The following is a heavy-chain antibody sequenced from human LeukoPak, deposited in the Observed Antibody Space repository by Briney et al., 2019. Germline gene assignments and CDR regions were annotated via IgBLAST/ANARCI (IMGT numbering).Heavy chain of an antibody. J-gene: IGHJ6*02. CDR3: ARVVPAAIGLPYYYYGMDV. D-gene: IGHD2-2*01. CDR1: GGSFSGYY. V-gene: IGHV4-34*01. Sequence: PSETLSLTCAVYGGSFSGYYWSWIRQPPGKGLEWIGEINHGGSTNYNPSLKSRVTISVDTSKNQFSLKLSSVTAADTAAYYCARVVPAAIGLPYYYYGMDVWGQGTTVTVSS. CDR2: INHGGST.